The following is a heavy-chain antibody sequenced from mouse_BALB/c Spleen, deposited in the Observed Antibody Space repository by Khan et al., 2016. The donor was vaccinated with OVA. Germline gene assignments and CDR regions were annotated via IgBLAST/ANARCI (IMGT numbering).Heavy chain of an antibody. CDR3: ASHLTGSFAY. D-gene: IGHD4-1*01. J-gene: IGHJ3*01. V-gene: IGHV5-6*01. CDR1: GFTFSSYS. Sequence: EVQLVESGGDLVKPGGSLKPSCAASGFTFSSYSMSWVRQTPDKRLERVASISSGGDYTYYPDIVKGRFTISRDNAKNTLYLEMSSLKSEDTAMYYCASHLTGSFAYWGQGTLITVSA. CDR2: ISSGGDYT.